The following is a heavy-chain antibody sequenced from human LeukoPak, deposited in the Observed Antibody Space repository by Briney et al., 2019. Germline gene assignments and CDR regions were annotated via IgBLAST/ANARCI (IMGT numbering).Heavy chain of an antibody. D-gene: IGHD3-22*01. Sequence: SGTLSLTCRVSDDSIKYGYRWTWVRQPPGKRLEWIGEIFHSGSTNYNPSLQSRVTMSIDKSKNQFSLTMSSVTAADTAVYYCAKNNYYSADSWGQGTLITVSS. V-gene: IGHV4-4*02. CDR3: AKNNYYSADS. CDR1: DDSIKYGYR. J-gene: IGHJ4*02. CDR2: IFHSGST.